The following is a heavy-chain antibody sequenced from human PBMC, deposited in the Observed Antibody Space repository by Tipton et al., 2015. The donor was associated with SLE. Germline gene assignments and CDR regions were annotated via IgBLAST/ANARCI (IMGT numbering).Heavy chain of an antibody. CDR3: ARARPGGGDCYFDF. CDR1: GFTFTTYA. CDR2: VGSSGGNT. J-gene: IGHJ4*02. V-gene: IGHV3-23*01. Sequence: GSLRLSCVASGFTFTTYAMSWVRQVPGKGLEWVSEVGSSGGNTYYADSVKGRFTISRDNAKNSVSLQMSGLTGEDTAIYYCARARPGGGDCYFDFWGQGVLMTVSS. D-gene: IGHD2-21*01.